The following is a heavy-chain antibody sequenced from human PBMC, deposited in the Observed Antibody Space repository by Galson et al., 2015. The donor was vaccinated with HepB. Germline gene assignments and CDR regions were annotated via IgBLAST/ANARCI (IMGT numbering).Heavy chain of an antibody. D-gene: IGHD3-10*01. CDR3: AADRGGTVDDAFDV. J-gene: IGHJ3*01. Sequence: SVKVSCKASGFTFSTSAVQWVRQARGQRLEWIGWIVVGSSNTDYAQKLQGRVTITSDMSTRTTYMELSSLRPEDTAVYYCAADRGGTVDDAFDVWGQGTMVTVSS. CDR1: GFTFSTSA. CDR2: IVVGSSNT. V-gene: IGHV1-58*01.